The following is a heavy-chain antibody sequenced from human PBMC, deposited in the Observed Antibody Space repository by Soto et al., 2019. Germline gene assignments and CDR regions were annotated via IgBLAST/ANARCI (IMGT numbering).Heavy chain of an antibody. V-gene: IGHV2-70*10. CDR3: ARTPSYCSGGSCWACALDV. J-gene: IGHJ6*02. CDR2: IGRGEGK. D-gene: IGHD2-15*01. Sequence: WGPTLVNPRRTRTLTCTFSGLSLRSGGRCGGWIGQRPGKALEWIARIGRGEGKDYRRTLKTRLSISKDTSKNQGVLTVTKIDPVDTAPYYSARTPSYCSGGSCWACALDVRGPGTAVPLSS. CDR1: GLSLRSGGRC.